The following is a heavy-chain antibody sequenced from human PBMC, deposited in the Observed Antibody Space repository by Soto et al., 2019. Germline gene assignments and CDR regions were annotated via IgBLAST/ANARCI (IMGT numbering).Heavy chain of an antibody. D-gene: IGHD1-7*01. J-gene: IGHJ4*02. V-gene: IGHV3-7*01. CDR3: AKNRVETTRDKAPEF. CDR1: GFTFSSYW. Sequence: EVQLVESGGGLVQPGGSLRLSCAASGFTFSSYWMSWFRQAPGKGLEWVANMNQDGSEKYYVDSMKGRFTISRDNARNSLYLQMNSLRVEDTAGYYCAKNRVETTRDKAPEFWGQGTLVTVSS. CDR2: MNQDGSEK.